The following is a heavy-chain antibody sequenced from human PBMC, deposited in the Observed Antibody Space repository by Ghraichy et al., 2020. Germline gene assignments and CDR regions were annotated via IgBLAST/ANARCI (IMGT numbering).Heavy chain of an antibody. CDR2: INSNSYYI. CDR1: GFPFSSYT. Sequence: GESLNISCAASGFPFSSYTMNWVRQAPGKGLEWVSSINSNSYYIYYADSVKGRFTISRDNAKNSLYLEMNSLRAEDTAVYYCARYCSGGSCPYYHYGMDVWGQGTTVTVSS. D-gene: IGHD2-15*01. J-gene: IGHJ6*02. V-gene: IGHV3-21*01. CDR3: ARYCSGGSCPYYHYGMDV.